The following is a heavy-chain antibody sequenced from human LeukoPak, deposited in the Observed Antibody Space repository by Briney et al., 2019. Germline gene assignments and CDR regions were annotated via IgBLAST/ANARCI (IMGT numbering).Heavy chain of an antibody. CDR1: GFTFDDYG. CDR3: ASWYYYDSSGYLPSYYYYMDV. V-gene: IGHV3-20*04. CDR2: INWNGGST. J-gene: IGHJ6*03. Sequence: GSLRLSCAASGFTFDDYGMSWVRQAPGKGLEWVSGINWNGGSTGYADSVKGRFTISRDNAKNSLYLQMKSLRAEDTALYYCASWYYYDSSGYLPSYYYYMDVWGKGTTVTVSS. D-gene: IGHD3-22*01.